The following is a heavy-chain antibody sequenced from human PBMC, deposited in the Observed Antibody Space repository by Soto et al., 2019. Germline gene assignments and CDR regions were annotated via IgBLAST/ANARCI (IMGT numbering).Heavy chain of an antibody. Sequence: QVQLVESGGGVVQPGRSLRLSCAASGLTFSSYGIHWVRQAPGKGLEWVALISHDGTDKYYADSVKGRFTISRDNFKNTLYLQMSSLRPEDTAVYYCVKERYAQLWLEDYGMDVWGQGTTVTV. CDR3: VKERYAQLWLEDYGMDV. D-gene: IGHD5-18*01. V-gene: IGHV3-30*18. J-gene: IGHJ6*02. CDR2: ISHDGTDK. CDR1: GLTFSSYG.